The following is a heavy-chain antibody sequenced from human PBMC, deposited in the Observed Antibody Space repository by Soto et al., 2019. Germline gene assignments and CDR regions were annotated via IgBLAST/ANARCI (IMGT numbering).Heavy chain of an antibody. CDR1: GGSISSENW. Sequence: QVQLKESGPGLVKPSGTRSLTCAVSGGSISSENWWSWVRQPPGKGLEWIGEVYHTESTNYNPSLKSRVTISVDKSKEQFYLKLTSVTAADTAVYYCARRMRAGKYYDAGDYWGQGVLVTVSS. CDR3: ARRMRAGKYYDAGDY. V-gene: IGHV4-4*02. CDR2: VYHTEST. D-gene: IGHD3-22*01. J-gene: IGHJ4*02.